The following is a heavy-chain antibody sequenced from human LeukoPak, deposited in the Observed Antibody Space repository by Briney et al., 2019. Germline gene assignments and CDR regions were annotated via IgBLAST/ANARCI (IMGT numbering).Heavy chain of an antibody. CDR1: GFTFSSYG. J-gene: IGHJ6*02. CDR2: ISYDGSNK. D-gene: IGHD2-2*01. V-gene: IGHV3-30*18. CDR3: AKDLYCSSTSCYDLYYYYYGMDV. Sequence: GGSLRLSCAASGFTFSSYGTHWVRQAPGKGLEWVAVISYDGSNKYYADSVRGRFTISRDNSKNTLYLQMSSLRAEDTAVYYCAKDLYCSSTSCYDLYYYYYGMDVWGQGTTVTVSS.